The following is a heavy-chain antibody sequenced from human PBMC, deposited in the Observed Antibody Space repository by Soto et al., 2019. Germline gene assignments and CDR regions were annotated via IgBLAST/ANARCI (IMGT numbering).Heavy chain of an antibody. CDR3: ARMVRGSKIDYYYYMDV. J-gene: IGHJ6*03. CDR1: GYTFTNHG. CDR2: ISASNGDT. D-gene: IGHD3-10*01. V-gene: IGHV1-18*04. Sequence: QVELVQSGVEVKKPGASVKVSCKASGYTFTNHGLSWVRQAPGQGLEWMGWISASNGDTNYAQKFLGRVTVTTDTSTSTCYMELRSLKSEDTAVYYCARMVRGSKIDYYYYMDVWGKGTTVIVSS.